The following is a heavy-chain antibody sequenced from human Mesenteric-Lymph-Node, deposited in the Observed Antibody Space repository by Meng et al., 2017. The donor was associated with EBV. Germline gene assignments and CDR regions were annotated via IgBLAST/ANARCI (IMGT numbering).Heavy chain of an antibody. V-gene: IGHV4-30-4*01. D-gene: IGHD3-10*01. Sequence: QGQRQGEVPWPVQPSPPLALTCSGRGGPIRSGGYYWTWIRQPPGKGLEWIGYIYYSGSTYYNPSLKSRVTISVDTSKNQFSLKVNSVTAADSAVYYCARDFGYGSGLFDNWGRGTLVTVSS. CDR3: ARDFGYGSGLFDN. J-gene: IGHJ4*02. CDR2: IYYSGST. CDR1: GGPIRSGGYY.